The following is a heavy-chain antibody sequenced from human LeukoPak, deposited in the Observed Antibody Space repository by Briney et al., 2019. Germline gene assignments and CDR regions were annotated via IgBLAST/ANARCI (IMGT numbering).Heavy chain of an antibody. CDR2: IKQDGSEK. CDR3: AREDQPRGTLDH. CDR1: GFTFSNYW. Sequence: GGSLKLSCAASGFTFSNYWMTWVRQAPGKGLEWVANIKQDGSEKYYVDSVKGRFTISRDNAKNSLYLQMNSLRAEDTALYYCAREDQPRGTLDHWGQGILVTVSS. D-gene: IGHD2-15*01. V-gene: IGHV3-7*05. J-gene: IGHJ4*02.